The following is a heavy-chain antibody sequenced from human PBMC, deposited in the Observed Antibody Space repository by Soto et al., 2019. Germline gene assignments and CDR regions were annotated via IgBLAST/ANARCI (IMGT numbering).Heavy chain of an antibody. CDR2: VYYSGST. CDR1: GGSISSSSYY. V-gene: IGHV4-39*01. J-gene: IGHJ4*02. CDR3: ARLGIPSKSLDRTLDY. Sequence: SETLSLTCTVSGGSISSSSYYWGWIRQPPGKGLEWIGSVYYSGSTYYNPSLKSRVTISVDTSKNQFSLKLSSVTAADTAVYYCARLGIPSKSLDRTLDYWGQGTLVTVSS. D-gene: IGHD1-1*01.